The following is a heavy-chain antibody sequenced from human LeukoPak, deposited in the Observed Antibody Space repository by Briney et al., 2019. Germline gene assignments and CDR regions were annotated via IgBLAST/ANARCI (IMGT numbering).Heavy chain of an antibody. D-gene: IGHD6-25*01. CDR2: IYFIGNT. CDR3: ATKKTTPRSGFDY. CDR1: GVSISNYY. Sequence: SETLSLTCAVSGVSISNYYLSWIRQPPGKGLEWIGHIYFIGNTNYNASLKCRVTISLDTSKNHFSLKLTSVTAADTAIYYCATKKTTPRSGFDYWGQGTLVTVSS. V-gene: IGHV4-59*01. J-gene: IGHJ4*02.